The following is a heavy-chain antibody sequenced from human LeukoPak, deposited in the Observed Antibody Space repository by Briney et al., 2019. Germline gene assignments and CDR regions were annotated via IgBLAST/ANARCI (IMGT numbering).Heavy chain of an antibody. D-gene: IGHD5-18*01. CDR2: IYYSGST. J-gene: IGHJ4*02. Sequence: PSGTLSLTCTVSGGSISSYYWSWIRQPPGKGLEWIGYIYYSGSTNYNPSLKSRVTISVDTSKNQYSLKLSSVTAADTAVYYCASGYSYGPPGVFDYWGQGTLVTVSS. V-gene: IGHV4-59*01. CDR3: ASGYSYGPPGVFDY. CDR1: GGSISSYY.